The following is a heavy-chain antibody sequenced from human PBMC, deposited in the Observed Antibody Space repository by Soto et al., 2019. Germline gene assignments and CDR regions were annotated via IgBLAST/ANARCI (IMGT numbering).Heavy chain of an antibody. J-gene: IGHJ4*02. CDR2: TNGNLGTG. Sequence: QVQLVQSGAEVKRPGSSVKVSCKASGGTFSSYPISWVRQAPGQGLEWMGGTNGNLGTGNYAQKSRGILTITTDISTTTAYMELSSLTSEDTAVYYCARRDSHGYFRYFDNWGQGTLVTVSS. CDR3: ARRDSHGYFRYFDN. V-gene: IGHV1-69*06. D-gene: IGHD4-17*01. CDR1: GGTFSSYP.